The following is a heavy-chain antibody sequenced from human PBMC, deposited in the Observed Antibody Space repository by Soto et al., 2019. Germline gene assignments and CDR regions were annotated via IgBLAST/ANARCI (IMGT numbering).Heavy chain of an antibody. CDR1: GYTFTTYG. Sequence: ASVKVSCKASGYTFTTYGIHWVRQAPGQRPEWMGWISAGTGNTKYSQKFQDRVTITRDTSASTTYMELGSLRSEDTAVYYCARDMGYCGGTSCYNPFFDYWGKGTLVTASS. J-gene: IGHJ4*02. D-gene: IGHD2-2*02. CDR2: ISAGTGNT. CDR3: ARDMGYCGGTSCYNPFFDY. V-gene: IGHV1-3*01.